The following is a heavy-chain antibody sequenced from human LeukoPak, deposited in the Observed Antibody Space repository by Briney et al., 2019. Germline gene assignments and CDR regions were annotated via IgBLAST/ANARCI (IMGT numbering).Heavy chain of an antibody. Sequence: PGRSLRLSCVASGFTFSSYGMHWVRQAPGKGLEWVAVISYDGSNKYYADSVKGRFTISRDNSKNTLYLQMNSLRAEDTAVYYCAKIPVPAAPEPPLDYWGQGTLVTVSS. D-gene: IGHD2-2*01. J-gene: IGHJ4*02. CDR3: AKIPVPAAPEPPLDY. CDR2: ISYDGSNK. CDR1: GFTFSSYG. V-gene: IGHV3-30*18.